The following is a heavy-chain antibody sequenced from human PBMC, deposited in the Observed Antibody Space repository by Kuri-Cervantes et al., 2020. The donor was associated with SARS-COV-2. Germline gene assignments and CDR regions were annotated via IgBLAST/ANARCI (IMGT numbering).Heavy chain of an antibody. CDR3: ARDFEAAAGIYYFDY. V-gene: IGHV3-21*01. J-gene: IGHJ4*02. D-gene: IGHD6-13*01. CDR2: ISSSSSYI. Sequence: GGCLRLSCAVSGFTFSSYSMNWVRQAPGKGLEWVSSISSSSSYIYYADSVKGRFTISRDNAKNSLFLQMNSLRAEDTAVYYCARDFEAAAGIYYFDYWGQGTLVTVSS. CDR1: GFTFSSYS.